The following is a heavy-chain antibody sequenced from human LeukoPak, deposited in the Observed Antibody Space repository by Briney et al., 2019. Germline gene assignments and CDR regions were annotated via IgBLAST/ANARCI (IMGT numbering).Heavy chain of an antibody. CDR3: ARTIQPRGYYDSSGYPHGFDP. D-gene: IGHD3-22*01. V-gene: IGHV1-18*01. Sequence: ASVKVSCKASGYTFTSYGISWVRQAPGQGLEWMGWISAYNGNTNYAQKLQGRVTMTTDTSTSTAYMELRSLRSDDTAVYYCARTIQPRGYYDSSGYPHGFDPWGQGTLVTVSS. J-gene: IGHJ5*02. CDR2: ISAYNGNT. CDR1: GYTFTSYG.